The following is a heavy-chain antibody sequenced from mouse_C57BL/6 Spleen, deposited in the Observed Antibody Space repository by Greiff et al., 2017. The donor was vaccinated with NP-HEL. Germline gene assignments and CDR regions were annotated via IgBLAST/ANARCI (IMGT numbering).Heavy chain of an antibody. Sequence: EVKLVESGAELVRPGASVKLSCTASGFNIKDAYMHWVKQRPEQGLEWIGWIDPENGDTDYASKFQGKATITADTSSNTASLPLSSLTSEDTAVYYCSTYGGYWGQGTTLTVSS. V-gene: IGHV14-4*01. CDR2: IDPENGDT. CDR1: GFNIKDAY. D-gene: IGHD1-1*02. J-gene: IGHJ2*01. CDR3: STYGGY.